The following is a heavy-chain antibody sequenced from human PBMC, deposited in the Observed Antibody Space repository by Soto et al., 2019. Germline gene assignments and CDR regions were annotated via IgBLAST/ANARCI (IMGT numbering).Heavy chain of an antibody. D-gene: IGHD3-9*01. CDR3: AKDRAIRPGSDFDY. V-gene: IGHV3-23*01. CDR1: GFTFSNYA. CDR2: ISGSGGST. J-gene: IGHJ4*02. Sequence: LRLSCAASGFTFSNYAMTWVRQAPGKGLEWVSAISGSGGSTYYADSVKGRFTISRDNSKNTLYLRMNSLRAEDTAVFYCAKDRAIRPGSDFDYWGQGTQVTVSS.